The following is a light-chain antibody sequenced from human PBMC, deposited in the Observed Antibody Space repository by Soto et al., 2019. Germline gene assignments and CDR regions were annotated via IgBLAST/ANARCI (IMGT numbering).Light chain of an antibody. CDR3: QQYNSYPSVT. V-gene: IGKV3-15*01. J-gene: IGKJ1*01. Sequence: EMVMTQSPATLSVSPGERATLSCRASQSVSSNLAWYQQKPGQAPRLLIYGASTRATGVPARFSGSGSGTEFTLTISSLQPDDFATYYCQQYNSYPSVTFGQGTKVDIK. CDR2: GAS. CDR1: QSVSSN.